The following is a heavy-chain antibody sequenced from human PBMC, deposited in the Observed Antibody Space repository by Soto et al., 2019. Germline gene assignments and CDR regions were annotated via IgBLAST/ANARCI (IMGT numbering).Heavy chain of an antibody. D-gene: IGHD4-17*01. J-gene: IGHJ4*02. Sequence: GGSLRLSCAASGFTFSGYAMSWVRQAPGKGLEWVSAISGSGGSTYYADSVKGRFTISRDNSKNTLYLQMNSLRAEDTTVYYCAKDCYGDPRDYFDYWGQGTLVTVSS. V-gene: IGHV3-23*01. CDR2: ISGSGGST. CDR3: AKDCYGDPRDYFDY. CDR1: GFTFSGYA.